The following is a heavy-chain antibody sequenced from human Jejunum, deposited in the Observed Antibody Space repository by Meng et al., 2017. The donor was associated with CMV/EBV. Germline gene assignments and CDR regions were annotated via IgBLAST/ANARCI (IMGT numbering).Heavy chain of an antibody. CDR1: GYTFTGYY. CDR3: VRANLGSADY. Sequence: QGQLVQSGAEVTKPGASVKVYCKASGYTFTGYYMHWLRQAPGQGLEWVGRITPSSGGTTYAQKFQGRVTMTRDTSISTAYMELSSLRSDDAAIYYCVRANLGSADYWGQGTLVTVSS. CDR2: ITPSSGGT. D-gene: IGHD7-27*01. J-gene: IGHJ4*02. V-gene: IGHV1-2*06.